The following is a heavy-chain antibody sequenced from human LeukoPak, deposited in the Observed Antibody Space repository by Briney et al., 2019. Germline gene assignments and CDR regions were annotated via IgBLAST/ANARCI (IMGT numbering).Heavy chain of an antibody. CDR1: GGSFSGYY. Sequence: SETLSLTCAVYGGSFSGYYWSWIRQPLGKGLEWIGEINHSGSTNYNPSLKSRVTISVDTSKNQFSLKLSSVTAADTAVYYCARGGSKIVATWDWFDPWGQGTLVTVSS. D-gene: IGHD5-12*01. V-gene: IGHV4-34*01. CDR2: INHSGST. CDR3: ARGGSKIVATWDWFDP. J-gene: IGHJ5*02.